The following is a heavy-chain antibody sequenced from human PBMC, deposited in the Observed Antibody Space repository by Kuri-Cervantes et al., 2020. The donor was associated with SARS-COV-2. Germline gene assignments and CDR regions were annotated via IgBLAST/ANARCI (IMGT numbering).Heavy chain of an antibody. J-gene: IGHJ5*02. V-gene: IGHV4-59*01. Sequence: GPLSLSSPVPGGSISSYYWSWTRQPPGKGLEWIGYIYYSGRTNYTPSLKSRVTISVDTTKNQFSLKLSSVTAADTAVYYCARDKGILTGYYTGWFDPWGQGTLVTVSS. CDR3: ARDKGILTGYYTGWFDP. CDR2: IYYSGRT. CDR1: GGSISSYY. D-gene: IGHD3-9*01.